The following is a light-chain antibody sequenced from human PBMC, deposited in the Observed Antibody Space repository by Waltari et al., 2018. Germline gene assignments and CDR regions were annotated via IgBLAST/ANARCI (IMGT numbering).Light chain of an antibody. CDR3: CSYAGSSTWV. Sequence: QSALTQPASVSGSPGQSITISCPGTRSDVGRYNLVSWYPQLPGTAPKLMMYEGSKRPSGVSNRFSGSKSGNTASLTISGLQAEDEADYYCCSYAGSSTWVFGGGTKLTVL. CDR1: RSDVGRYNL. V-gene: IGLV2-23*01. J-gene: IGLJ3*02. CDR2: EGS.